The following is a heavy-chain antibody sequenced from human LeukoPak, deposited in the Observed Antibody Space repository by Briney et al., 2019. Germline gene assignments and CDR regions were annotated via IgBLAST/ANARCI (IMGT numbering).Heavy chain of an antibody. CDR3: ARRSRAYCGGDCNIRVNAFDI. CDR2: ISSSSSYI. J-gene: IGHJ3*02. Sequence: GGSLRLSCAASGFTFSSYSMNWVRQAPGEGLGWVSSISSSSSYIYYADSLKGRFTISRDNAKNSLYLQMNNLRAEDTAVYYCARRSRAYCGGDCNIRVNAFDIWGQGTMVTVSS. CDR1: GFTFSSYS. V-gene: IGHV3-21*01. D-gene: IGHD2-21*02.